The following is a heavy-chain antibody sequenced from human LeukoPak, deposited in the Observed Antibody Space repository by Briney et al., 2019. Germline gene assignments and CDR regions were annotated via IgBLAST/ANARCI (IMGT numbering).Heavy chain of an antibody. CDR3: ARPSYYYGSGSSPFDY. J-gene: IGHJ4*02. Sequence: GESLKISCKGSGYSFTSYWIGWVRQMPGKGLEWVGIIYPGDSDTRYSPSLQGQVTISADKSISTAYLQWNSLKASDTAMYYCARPSYYYGSGSSPFDYWGQGTLVTVSS. V-gene: IGHV5-51*01. CDR2: IYPGDSDT. D-gene: IGHD3-10*01. CDR1: GYSFTSYW.